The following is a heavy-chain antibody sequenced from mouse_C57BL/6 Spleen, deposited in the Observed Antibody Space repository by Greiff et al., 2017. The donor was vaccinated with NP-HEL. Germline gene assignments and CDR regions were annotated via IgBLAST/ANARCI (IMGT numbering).Heavy chain of an antibody. CDR3: ATTMVTTGAMDY. J-gene: IGHJ4*01. V-gene: IGHV1-61*01. D-gene: IGHD2-2*01. CDR1: GYTFTSYW. Sequence: VQLQQPGAELVRPGSSVKLSCKASGYTFTSYWMDWVKQRPGQGLEWIGNIYPSDSETHYNQKFKDKATLTVDKSSSTAYMQLSSLTSEDSAVYYCATTMVTTGAMDYWGQGTSVTVSS. CDR2: IYPSDSET.